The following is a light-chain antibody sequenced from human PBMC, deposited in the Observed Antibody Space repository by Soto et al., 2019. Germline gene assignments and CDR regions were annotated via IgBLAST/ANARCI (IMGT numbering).Light chain of an antibody. J-gene: IGKJ2*01. Sequence: DIQMTQSPSSLSAAVGDRDTFTCQASQDTYKYLNWYQQKPGKASKLIIAYASNLERGVPSRFSGSGSGSDFTLTVDSLQPEDTATYYCQQYDHPPYTVGQGTKVDSK. CDR1: QDTYKY. CDR3: QQYDHPPYT. CDR2: YAS. V-gene: IGKV1-33*01.